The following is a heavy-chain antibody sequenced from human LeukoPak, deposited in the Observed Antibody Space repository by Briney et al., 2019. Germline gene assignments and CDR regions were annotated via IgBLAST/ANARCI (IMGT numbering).Heavy chain of an antibody. D-gene: IGHD3-22*01. CDR2: INPDGSTT. V-gene: IGHV3-74*01. J-gene: IGHJ3*02. CDR1: GFTFSNYW. Sequence: PGGSLRLSCAASGFTFSNYWMHWVRQDPGKGLVWVSFINPDGSTTNYADSVKGRFTISRDNAKNALYLQMNSLRAEDTAVYYCARDWLYYDSTSDAFDIWGQGTMVTVSS. CDR3: ARDWLYYDSTSDAFDI.